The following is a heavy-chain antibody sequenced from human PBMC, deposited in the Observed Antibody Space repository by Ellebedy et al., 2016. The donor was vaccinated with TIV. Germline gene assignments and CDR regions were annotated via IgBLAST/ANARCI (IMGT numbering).Heavy chain of an antibody. CDR1: GSTFGDYY. Sequence: GGSLRLSCAASGSTFGDYYMSWIRQAPGRGLEWVSTIYSSGGTYYAGSVKGRFTISRDNSKNTLYLQMNSLRAEDTAVYYCAGGISVAGTSLGFWGQGTLVTVSS. D-gene: IGHD6-19*01. CDR2: IYSSGGT. J-gene: IGHJ4*02. CDR3: AGGISVAGTSLGF. V-gene: IGHV3-53*01.